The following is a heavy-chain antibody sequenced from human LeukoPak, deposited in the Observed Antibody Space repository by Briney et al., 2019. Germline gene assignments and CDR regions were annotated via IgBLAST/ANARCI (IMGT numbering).Heavy chain of an antibody. CDR2: IRSKANSYAT. J-gene: IGHJ5*02. CDR3: AKVGVSGLVPGHWFDP. CDR1: GFTFSGSA. D-gene: IGHD3/OR15-3a*01. Sequence: PGGSLRLSCAASGFTFSGSAMHWVRQASGKGLEWVGRIRSKANSYATAYAASVKGRFTISRDDSKNTAYLQMNSLRAEDTAVYFCAKVGVSGLVPGHWFDPWGLGTLVTVSS. V-gene: IGHV3-73*01.